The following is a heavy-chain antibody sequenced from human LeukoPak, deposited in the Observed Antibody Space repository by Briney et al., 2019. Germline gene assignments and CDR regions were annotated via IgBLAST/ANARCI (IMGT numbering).Heavy chain of an antibody. D-gene: IGHD3-16*02. V-gene: IGHV4-39*07. CDR2: IYYSVNT. J-gene: IGHJ4*02. CDR3: ASHRWEGSYPSYFDY. Sequence: SETLSLTCTVSGGSISSSSYYWGWIRQPPGKGLAWIGSIYYSVNTYYNSSLKSRVTISVDTSKNQFSLKLSSVTAADTAVYYCASHRWEGSYPSYFDYWGQGTLVTVSS. CDR1: GGSISSSSYY.